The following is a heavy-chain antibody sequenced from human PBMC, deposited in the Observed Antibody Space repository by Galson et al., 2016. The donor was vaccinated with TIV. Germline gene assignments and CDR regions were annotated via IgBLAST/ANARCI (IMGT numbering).Heavy chain of an antibody. D-gene: IGHD6-19*01. V-gene: IGHV1-69*04. CDR3: VKVPSSGFTYYYAMDV. CDR2: IIPIIGMT. J-gene: IGHJ6*02. CDR1: GGTFSNYA. Sequence: SVKVSCKASGGTFSNYAIRWVRQAPGQGLEWMGRIIPIIGMTNYAQKFQGRLTITADKSTSTAYMELSSLRAEDTAVYYCVKVPSSGFTYYYAMDVWGQGTTVTVSS.